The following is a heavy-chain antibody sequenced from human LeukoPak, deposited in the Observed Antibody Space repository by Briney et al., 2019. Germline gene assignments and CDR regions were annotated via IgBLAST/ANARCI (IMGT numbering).Heavy chain of an antibody. CDR3: AKAIHYGSGSYRYYFDD. D-gene: IGHD3-10*01. J-gene: IGHJ4*02. CDR2: ISGSGGST. CDR1: GFTFNSYA. V-gene: IGHV3-23*01. Sequence: GGSLRLPCAASGFTFNSYAMSWVRQAPGKGLEWVSGISGSGGSTYYADSVKGRFTISRDNSKNTLYLQMNNLRAEDTAVYYCAKAIHYGSGSYRYYFDDWGQGTLVTVSS.